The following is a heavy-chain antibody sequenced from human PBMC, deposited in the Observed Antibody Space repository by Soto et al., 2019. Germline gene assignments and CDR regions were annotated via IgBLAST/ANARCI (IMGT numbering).Heavy chain of an antibody. Sequence: SETLSLTCAVYGGSFSGSCWSWIRQPPGKGLEWIGSIYYSGSTYYNPSLKSRVTISVDTSKNQFSLKLSSVTAADTAVYYCARLGYGDYYYYYGMDVWGQGTTVTVSS. CDR1: GGSFSGSC. D-gene: IGHD4-17*01. CDR3: ARLGYGDYYYYYGMDV. J-gene: IGHJ6*02. V-gene: IGHV4-34*01. CDR2: IYYSGST.